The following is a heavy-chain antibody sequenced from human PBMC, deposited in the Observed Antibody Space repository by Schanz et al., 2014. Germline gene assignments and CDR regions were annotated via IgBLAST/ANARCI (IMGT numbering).Heavy chain of an antibody. CDR2: VFYTGTT. J-gene: IGHJ4*02. V-gene: IGHV4-39*01. D-gene: IGHD6-19*01. CDR1: GGSINSNSYY. Sequence: QLQLQESGPGLVKPSETLSLICSVSGGSINSNSYYWGWIRQPPGKGLEWIGNVFYTGTTYTNPSLRGRLPLSVDTPNNQFPLKLTSVTAADTAVYFCARHGPLAGIPLDYWGRGTLVTVSS. CDR3: ARHGPLAGIPLDY.